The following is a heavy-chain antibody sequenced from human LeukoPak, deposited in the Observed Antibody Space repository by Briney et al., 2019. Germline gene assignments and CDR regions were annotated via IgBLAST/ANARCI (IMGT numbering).Heavy chain of an antibody. D-gene: IGHD6-13*01. J-gene: IGHJ5*02. CDR2: IYTSGST. CDR1: GGSISSGSYY. V-gene: IGHV4-61*02. CDR3: ARAPLIAAADSNWFDP. Sequence: ASQTLSLTYTVSGGSISSGSYYWSWIRQPAGKGLEWIGRIYTSGSTNYNPSLKSRVTISVDTSKNQFSLKLSSVTAADTAVYYCARAPLIAAADSNWFDPWGQGTLVTVSS.